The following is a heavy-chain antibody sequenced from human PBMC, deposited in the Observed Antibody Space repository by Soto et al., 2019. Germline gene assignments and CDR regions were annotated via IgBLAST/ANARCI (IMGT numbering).Heavy chain of an antibody. CDR3: ARGLGDCSSTSCYDYYYYGMDV. Sequence: GASVKVSCKASGGTFSSYAISWVRQAPGQGLEWMGGIIPIFGTANYAQKFQGRVTITADESTSTAYMELSSLRSEDTAVYYCARGLGDCSSTSCYDYYYYGMDVWGQGTTVTVSS. D-gene: IGHD2-2*01. CDR2: IIPIFGTA. J-gene: IGHJ6*02. CDR1: GGTFSSYA. V-gene: IGHV1-69*13.